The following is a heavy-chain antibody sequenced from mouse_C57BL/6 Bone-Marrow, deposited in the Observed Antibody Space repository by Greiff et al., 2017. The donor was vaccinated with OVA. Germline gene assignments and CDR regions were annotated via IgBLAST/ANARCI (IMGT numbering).Heavy chain of an antibody. CDR3: ARGYDYDANCFDY. D-gene: IGHD2-4*01. J-gene: IGHJ2*01. CDR2: INPGSGGT. V-gene: IGHV1-54*01. CDR1: GYAFTNYL. Sequence: VQLQQSGAELVRPGTSVKVSCKASGYAFTNYLIEWVKQRPGQGLEWIGVINPGSGGTNYNEKFKGKATLTADKSSSTAYMQLSSLTSEDSAVYFCARGYDYDANCFDYWGQGTTLTVSS.